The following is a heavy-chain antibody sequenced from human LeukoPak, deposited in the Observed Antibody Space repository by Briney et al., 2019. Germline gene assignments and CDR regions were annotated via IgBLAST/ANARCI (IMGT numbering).Heavy chain of an antibody. CDR2: SSSSGSSI. D-gene: IGHD6-6*01. CDR3: ARFRYSSSDLDY. Sequence: SLRLSCAASEFTFSSYDLNWVRQAPGKGMEWASYSSSSGSSIDYADSVKGRFTIPRDNAKDSLYLQMNSMRAEDTAVYYCARFRYSSSDLDYWGRGTLVTVP. V-gene: IGHV3-48*03. CDR1: EFTFSSYD. J-gene: IGHJ4*02.